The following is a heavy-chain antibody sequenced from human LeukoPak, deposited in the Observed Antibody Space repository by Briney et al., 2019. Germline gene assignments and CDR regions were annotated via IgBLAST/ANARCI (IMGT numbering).Heavy chain of an antibody. CDR1: GFTFSRYR. D-gene: IGHD3/OR15-3a*01. J-gene: IGHJ6*03. CDR3: ARAQWTAFDYYYYMDV. V-gene: IGHV3-7*01. Sequence: GGSLRLSCAVSGFTFSRYRMTWVRQAPGKGLEWVVNIKVDGSEKYYVDAVKGRFTISRDNAKDSLYLQMNGLRAEDTAIYYCARAQWTAFDYYYYMDVWGKGTTVTVSS. CDR2: IKVDGSEK.